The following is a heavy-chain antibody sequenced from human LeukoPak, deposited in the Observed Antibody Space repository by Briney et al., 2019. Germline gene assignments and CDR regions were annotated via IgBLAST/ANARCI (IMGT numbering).Heavy chain of an antibody. CDR2: ISSSSSTI. D-gene: IGHD3-22*01. CDR3: ARDRHKYNYDSGGYPPY. V-gene: IGHV3-48*01. J-gene: IGHJ4*02. Sequence: PGGSLRLSCAASGFTFDDYAIHWVRQAPGKGLEWVSYISSSSSTIYYADSVKGRFTISRDNAKNSLYLQMNTLRAEDTAVYYCARDRHKYNYDSGGYPPYWGQGTLVTVSS. CDR1: GFTFDDYA.